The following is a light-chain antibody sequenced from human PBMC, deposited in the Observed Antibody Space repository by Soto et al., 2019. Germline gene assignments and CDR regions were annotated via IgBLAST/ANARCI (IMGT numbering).Light chain of an antibody. CDR1: QTISSW. V-gene: IGKV1-5*03. J-gene: IGKJ1*01. CDR2: KAS. CDR3: QHYNSYSEA. Sequence: DIQMTQSPSTLSGSVVDRVTITCRASQTISSWLAWYQQKPGKAPKLLIYKASTLKSGLPSRFSGSGSGTEFTLTISSLQPDEFATYYCQHYNSYSEAFGQGTKVDIK.